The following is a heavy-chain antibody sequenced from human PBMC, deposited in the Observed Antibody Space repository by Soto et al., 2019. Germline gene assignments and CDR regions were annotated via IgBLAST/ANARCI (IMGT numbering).Heavy chain of an antibody. V-gene: IGHV1-3*05. D-gene: IGHD6-19*01. J-gene: IGHJ4*02. CDR3: ASAVAVAADFDY. CDR1: GYPFTGYA. CDR2: INAGNGNT. Sequence: QVQLVQSGAEEKKPGASVKVSCKASGYPFTGYAMHWVRQAPGQRLEWMGWINAGNGNTKYSQKLQGRVTITRDTSASTAYMQLSSMRSEDTAVYYCASAVAVAADFDYWGQGTLVTVSS.